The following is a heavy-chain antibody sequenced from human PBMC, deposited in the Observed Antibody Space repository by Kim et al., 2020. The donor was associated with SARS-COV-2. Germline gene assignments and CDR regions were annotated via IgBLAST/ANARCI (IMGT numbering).Heavy chain of an antibody. V-gene: IGHV3-21*01. Sequence: GGSLRLSCAASGFTFSGYTMNWVRQAPGKGLEWVSSISSSTIYYADSLKGRFTISRDNAKNSLYLQMNSLRAEDTAVYYCARADGARYSSGWYYYYFAMDVWGQGTMVTVSS. CDR3: ARADGARYSSGWYYYYFAMDV. CDR1: GFTFSGYT. J-gene: IGHJ6*02. CDR2: ISSSTI. D-gene: IGHD6-19*01.